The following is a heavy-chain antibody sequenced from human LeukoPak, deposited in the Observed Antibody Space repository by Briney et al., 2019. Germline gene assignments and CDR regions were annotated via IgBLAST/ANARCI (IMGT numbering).Heavy chain of an antibody. CDR3: ARVSLITIFGVVIGGYYFDY. J-gene: IGHJ4*02. D-gene: IGHD3-3*01. Sequence: GASVKVSCKASGYTFTSYDINWVRQATGQGVGWMGWMNPNSGNTDYAQKFQGRVTMTRNTSISTAYMELSSLRSEDTAVYYRARVSLITIFGVVIGGYYFDYWGQGTLVTVSS. CDR1: GYTFTSYD. V-gene: IGHV1-8*01. CDR2: MNPNSGNT.